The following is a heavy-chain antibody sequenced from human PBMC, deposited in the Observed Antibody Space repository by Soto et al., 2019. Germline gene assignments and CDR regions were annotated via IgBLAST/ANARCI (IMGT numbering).Heavy chain of an antibody. CDR1: GYTFITYG. CDR2: ITPYNGKT. Sequence: ASVKVSCKASGYTFITYGVTWVRQAPGQGLEWMGWITPYNGKTHYAQKFQDRVTMTTDTAATTAYMELRSLTSDDSAMYFCARDTSHYFDHWGHGILVTSPQ. J-gene: IGHJ4*01. D-gene: IGHD2-2*01. V-gene: IGHV1-18*01. CDR3: ARDTSHYFDH.